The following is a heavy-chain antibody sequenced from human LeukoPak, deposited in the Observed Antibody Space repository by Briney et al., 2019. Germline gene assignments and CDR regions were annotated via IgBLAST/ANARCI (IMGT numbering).Heavy chain of an antibody. CDR2: ISGSGATT. Sequence: GGSLRLSCVASGFTFSSYAMTWVRQAPGKGLEWVSSISGSGATTYYADSVKGRFTISRDNSKNTLFLQFNSLRAEDTAVYYCAKDKATVAAKGPFDYWGQGTLVTVSS. J-gene: IGHJ4*02. CDR3: AKDKATVAAKGPFDY. D-gene: IGHD2-15*01. CDR1: GFTFSSYA. V-gene: IGHV3-23*01.